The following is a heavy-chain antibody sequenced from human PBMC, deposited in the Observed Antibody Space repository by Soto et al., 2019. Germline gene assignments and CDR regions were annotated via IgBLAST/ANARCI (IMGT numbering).Heavy chain of an antibody. CDR2: IIPILGIA. Sequence: SVKVSCKASGGTFSSYTISWVRQAPGQGLEWMGRIIPILGIANYAQKFQGRVTITADKSTSTAYMELSSLRSEDTAVYYCARDFGDYYDSSGYYPYYFDYWG. J-gene: IGHJ4*01. CDR1: GGTFSSYT. D-gene: IGHD3-22*01. V-gene: IGHV1-69*04. CDR3: ARDFGDYYDSSGYYPYYFDY.